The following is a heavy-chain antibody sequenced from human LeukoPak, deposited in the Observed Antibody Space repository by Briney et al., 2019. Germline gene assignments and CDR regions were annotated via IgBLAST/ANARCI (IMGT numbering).Heavy chain of an antibody. Sequence: GGSLRLSCAASGFTFSSYAMSWVRQAPGRGLEWVSAISGSGGSTYYADSVKGRFTISRDNSKNSLYLQMNSLRAEDTAVYYCTTSGSSYVMQSELFDYWGQGTLVTVSS. CDR3: TTSGSSYVMQSELFDY. CDR2: ISGSGGST. CDR1: GFTFSSYA. V-gene: IGHV3-23*01. D-gene: IGHD1-26*01. J-gene: IGHJ4*02.